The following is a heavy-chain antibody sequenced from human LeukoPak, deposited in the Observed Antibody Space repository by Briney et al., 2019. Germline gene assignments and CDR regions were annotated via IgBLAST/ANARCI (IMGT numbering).Heavy chain of an antibody. CDR2: VSSDGGTT. Sequence: GRSLRLSCAASGFTFSSYGIHWVRKAPDKGLEWVTVVSSDGGTTYYTDSVKGRFTISRDNSKNTVYVQMNSLRAEDTAVYYCAKEGAVAGSMWFDLWGQGALVTVSS. D-gene: IGHD6-19*01. CDR3: AKEGAVAGSMWFDL. V-gene: IGHV3-30*18. CDR1: GFTFSSYG. J-gene: IGHJ5*02.